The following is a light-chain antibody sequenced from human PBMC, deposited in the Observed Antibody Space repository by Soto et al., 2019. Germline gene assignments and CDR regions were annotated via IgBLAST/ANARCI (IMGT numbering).Light chain of an antibody. CDR3: SSYTSSSTRV. Sequence: QSVLTQSASVSGSPGQSITISCTGTSSDVGGYNYVSWYQQHPGKAPKLVIFEVSNRPSGVSTRFSGSKSGNTASLTISGLQAEDEADYYCSSYTSSSTRVFGTGTKVTVL. CDR1: SSDVGGYNY. CDR2: EVS. J-gene: IGLJ1*01. V-gene: IGLV2-14*01.